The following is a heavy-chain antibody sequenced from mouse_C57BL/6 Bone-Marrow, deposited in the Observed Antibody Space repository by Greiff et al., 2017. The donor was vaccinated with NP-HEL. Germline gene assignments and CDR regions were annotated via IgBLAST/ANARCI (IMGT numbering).Heavy chain of an antibody. Sequence: QVQLQQPGAELVRPGTSVKLSCKASGYTFTSYWMHWVKQRPGQGLEWIGVIDPSDSYTNYNQKFKGKATLTVDTSSSTAYMQLSSLTSEDSAVYYCARGRITTVVATVDYFDYWGQGTTLTVSS. V-gene: IGHV1-59*01. CDR1: GYTFTSYW. J-gene: IGHJ2*01. D-gene: IGHD1-1*01. CDR2: IDPSDSYT. CDR3: ARGRITTVVATVDYFDY.